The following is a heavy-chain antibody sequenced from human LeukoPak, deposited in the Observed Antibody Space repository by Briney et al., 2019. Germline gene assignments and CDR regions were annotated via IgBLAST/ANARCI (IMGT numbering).Heavy chain of an antibody. CDR1: GYSISSGYY. V-gene: IGHV4-61*09. D-gene: IGHD5-24*01. CDR2: IYTSEST. J-gene: IGHJ5*02. Sequence: SETLSLTCTVSGYSISSGYYWSWIRQPAGKGLEWIGHIYTSESTNYNPSLKSRVTISLDTSKNQFSLKLSSVTAADTAVYYCARGMAANWFDPWGQGTLVTVSS. CDR3: ARGMAANWFDP.